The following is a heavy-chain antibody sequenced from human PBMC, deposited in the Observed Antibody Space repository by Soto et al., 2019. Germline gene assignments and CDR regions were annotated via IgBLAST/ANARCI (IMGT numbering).Heavy chain of an antibody. CDR3: ARVMRPYSSSWYDSYYFDY. CDR2: IIPNIGTA. D-gene: IGHD6-13*01. Sequence: ASVKVSCKASGYTLTGYYMHWVRQAPGQGLEWMGGIIPNIGTANYAQKFQGRVTMTADESTSTAYMELSSLRSEDTAVYYCARVMRPYSSSWYDSYYFDYWGQGTLVTVSS. CDR1: GYTLTGYY. V-gene: IGHV1-69*13. J-gene: IGHJ4*02.